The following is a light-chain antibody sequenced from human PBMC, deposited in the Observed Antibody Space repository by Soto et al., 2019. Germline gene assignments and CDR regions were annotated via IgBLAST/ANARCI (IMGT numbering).Light chain of an antibody. V-gene: IGKV3-11*01. Sequence: EIVLTQSPATLSLSPGERATLSCTASQSVTSYLAWYQQKPGQAPRLLIYDASKRAAGIPARFSGSGSGTDFTLSISSLEPEDFAVYYCQKRKDLPRTFGQGTKVEIK. J-gene: IGKJ1*01. CDR2: DAS. CDR1: QSVTSY. CDR3: QKRKDLPRT.